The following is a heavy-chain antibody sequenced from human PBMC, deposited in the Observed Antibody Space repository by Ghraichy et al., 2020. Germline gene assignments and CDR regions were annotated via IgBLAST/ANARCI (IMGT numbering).Heavy chain of an antibody. CDR2: INHSGST. CDR3: ARPRSYRTRGWGFVAFDI. J-gene: IGHJ3*02. V-gene: IGHV4-34*01. D-gene: IGHD1-26*01. Sequence: SETLSLTCAVYGGSFSGYYWSWIRQPPGKGLEWIGEINHSGSTNYNPSLKSRVTISVDTSKNQFSLKLSSVTAADTAVYYCARPRSYRTRGWGFVAFDIWGQGTMVTV. CDR1: GGSFSGYY.